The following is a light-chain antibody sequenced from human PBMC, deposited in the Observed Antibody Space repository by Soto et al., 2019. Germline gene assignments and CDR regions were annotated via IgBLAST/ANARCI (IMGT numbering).Light chain of an antibody. CDR1: ESIRTW. Sequence: DIQMTQSPSTLSASVGDRVTITCRASESIRTWLAWYQHKPGKAPKFLIYDASTLQSGVPSRFSGSGSGTDFTLTISCLQSEDFATYYCQQYYNYPWTFGQGTKVDIK. CDR2: DAS. V-gene: IGKV1-5*01. J-gene: IGKJ1*01. CDR3: QQYYNYPWT.